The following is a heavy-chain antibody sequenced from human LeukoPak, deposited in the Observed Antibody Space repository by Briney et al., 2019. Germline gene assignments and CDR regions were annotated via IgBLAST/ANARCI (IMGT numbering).Heavy chain of an antibody. CDR3: ARGGGYYDSSGDYFDY. D-gene: IGHD3-22*01. V-gene: IGHV3-23*01. J-gene: IGHJ4*02. Sequence: GGSLRLSCAASGFTFSSYAMSWVRQAPGKGLEWVSAISGSGGSTYYADSVKGRFTISRDNAKNTLYPQMNSLRAEDTAVYYCARGGGYYDSSGDYFDYWGQGTLGTVSS. CDR1: GFTFSSYA. CDR2: ISGSGGST.